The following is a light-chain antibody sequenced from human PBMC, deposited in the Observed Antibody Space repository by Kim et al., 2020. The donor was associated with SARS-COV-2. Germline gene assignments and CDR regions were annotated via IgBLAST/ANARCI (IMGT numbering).Light chain of an antibody. CDR3: QQYNTVPST. CDR2: AAS. V-gene: IGKV1-33*01. J-gene: IGKJ4*01. Sequence: SASAGDRVTITCQTSQDINNCLNWYQQKPGKAPKLLIYAASNLETGVPSRFSGSGSGTDFTLTISSLQSEDIAMYYCQQYNTVPSTFGGGTKVEI. CDR1: QDINNC.